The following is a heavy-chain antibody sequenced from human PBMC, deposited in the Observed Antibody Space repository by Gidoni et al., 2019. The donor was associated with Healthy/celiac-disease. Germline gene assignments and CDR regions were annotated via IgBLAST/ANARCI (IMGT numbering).Heavy chain of an antibody. CDR1: VGSISSGGYS. D-gene: IGHD3-22*01. CDR3: ARAGYYYDSSGYYDY. V-gene: IGHV4-30-2*01. Sequence: QLQLQESGSGLVKPSQTLSLTCAVSVGSISSGGYSWSWIRQPPGKGLEWIGYIYHSGSTYYNPSLKSRVTISVDRSKNQFSLKLSSVTAADTAVYYCARAGYYYDSSGYYDYWGQGTLVTVSS. J-gene: IGHJ4*02. CDR2: IYHSGST.